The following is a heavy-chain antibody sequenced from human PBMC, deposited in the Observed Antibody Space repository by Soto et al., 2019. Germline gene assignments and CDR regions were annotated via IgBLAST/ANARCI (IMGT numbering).Heavy chain of an antibody. J-gene: IGHJ4*02. D-gene: IGHD2-21*02. Sequence: PGGSLRLSCVASGFTFSHYTLNWVRRAPGKGLEWVSTISDRPTGHTHYAESVRGRFTISRGDSRDTVFLQMDSLRAEDTAVYYCTTRMTAHFDYWGQGVLVTVSS. CDR2: ISDRPTGHT. V-gene: IGHV3-23*01. CDR1: GFTFSHYT. CDR3: TTRMTAHFDY.